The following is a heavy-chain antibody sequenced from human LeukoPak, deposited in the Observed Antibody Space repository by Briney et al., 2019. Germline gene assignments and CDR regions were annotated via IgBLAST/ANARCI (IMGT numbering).Heavy chain of an antibody. CDR1: GGSISSSSYY. CDR3: ARNRRYYDFWSGYPADAFDI. CDR2: IYYSGST. J-gene: IGHJ3*02. Sequence: SETLSLTCTVSGGSISSSSYYWGWIRQPPGKGLEWIGSIYYSGSTYYNPSLKSRVTISVDTSKNQISLKLSSVTAADTAVYYCARNRRYYDFWSGYPADAFDIWGQGTMVTVSS. D-gene: IGHD3-3*01. V-gene: IGHV4-39*01.